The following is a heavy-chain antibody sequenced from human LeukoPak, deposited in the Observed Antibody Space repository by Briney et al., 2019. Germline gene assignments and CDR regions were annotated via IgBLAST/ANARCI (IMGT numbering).Heavy chain of an antibody. J-gene: IGHJ4*02. Sequence: TLSPARTVSTGSISSYYWSWIRQPPGKGMEWIGYIYYSGSTNYNPSLKSRVTISVDTSKNQFSLKLSSVTAAVTAVYSCARVTGYSGYPYYFDYWGQGTLVTVSS. D-gene: IGHD5-12*01. CDR3: ARVTGYSGYPYYFDY. CDR2: IYYSGST. CDR1: TGSISSYY. V-gene: IGHV4-59*01.